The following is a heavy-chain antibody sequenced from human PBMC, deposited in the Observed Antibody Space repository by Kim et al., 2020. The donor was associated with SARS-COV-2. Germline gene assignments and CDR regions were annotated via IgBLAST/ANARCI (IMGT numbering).Heavy chain of an antibody. Sequence: SETLALSCTVSGCSITGYYWRWIRQPPGKGLEYIGFIHYTGSTSYNPSLKSRVTISLDTSRNEFFLKLTSVTAADTAFYYCASDLPGTSAFYIWGQVTMVTASS. CDR2: IHYTGST. CDR1: GCSITGYY. V-gene: IGHV4-59*01. CDR3: ASDLPGTSAFYI. J-gene: IGHJ3*02.